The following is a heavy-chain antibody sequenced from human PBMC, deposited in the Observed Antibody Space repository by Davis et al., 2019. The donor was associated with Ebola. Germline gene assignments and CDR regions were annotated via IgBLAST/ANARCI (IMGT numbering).Heavy chain of an antibody. Sequence: GESLKISCAASGFTFSSYGMHWVRQAPGKGLEWVAVISYDGSNKYYADSVKGRFTLSRDNSKNTLYLQMNSLRAEDTAVYYCANIAAAGNYWGQGTLVTVSS. CDR3: ANIAAAGNY. CDR1: GFTFSSYG. CDR2: ISYDGSNK. J-gene: IGHJ4*02. D-gene: IGHD6-13*01. V-gene: IGHV3-30*18.